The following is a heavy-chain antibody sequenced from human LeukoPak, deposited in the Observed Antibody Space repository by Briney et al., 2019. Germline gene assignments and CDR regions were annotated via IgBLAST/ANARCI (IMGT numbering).Heavy chain of an antibody. V-gene: IGHV3-66*02. Sequence: PGRSLRLSCAASGFTVRSNYMSWVRQAPGKGLEWVSVIYSGGSTYYADSVKGRFTISRDNSKNTLYLQMNSLRAEDTAVYYCAREGTPYYDSSGYYPGAFDIWGQGTMVTVSS. CDR1: GFTVRSNY. D-gene: IGHD3-22*01. CDR3: AREGTPYYDSSGYYPGAFDI. CDR2: IYSGGST. J-gene: IGHJ3*02.